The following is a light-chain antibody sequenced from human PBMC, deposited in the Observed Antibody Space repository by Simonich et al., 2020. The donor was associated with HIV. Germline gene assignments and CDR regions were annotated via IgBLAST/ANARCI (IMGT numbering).Light chain of an antibody. Sequence: EIMMTQSPATLSVSPGERSTLSCRASQSISNNLAWYQQKPGQAPRLLIYGASTRATGIPARFSGSGSGTDFTLTISRLEPEDFAVYYCQQYANSPRTFGQGTKVEIK. J-gene: IGKJ1*01. V-gene: IGKV3-15*01. CDR2: GAS. CDR1: QSISNN. CDR3: QQYANSPRT.